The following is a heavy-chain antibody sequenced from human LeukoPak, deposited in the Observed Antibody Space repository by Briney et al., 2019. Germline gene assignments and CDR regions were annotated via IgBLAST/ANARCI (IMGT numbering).Heavy chain of an antibody. CDR3: ARLRYCSGGSCYSVFPVPWFDP. Sequence: PSETLSLTCAVYGGSFSGYYWSWIRQPPGKGLEWIGEINHSGSTNYNPSLKSRVTISVDTSKNQFSLKLSSVAAADTAVYYCARLRYCSGGSCYSVFPVPWFDPWGQGTLVTVSS. CDR2: INHSGST. V-gene: IGHV4-34*01. D-gene: IGHD2-15*01. J-gene: IGHJ5*02. CDR1: GGSFSGYY.